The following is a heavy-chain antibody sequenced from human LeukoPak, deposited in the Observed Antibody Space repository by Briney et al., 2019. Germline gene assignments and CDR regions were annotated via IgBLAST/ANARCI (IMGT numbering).Heavy chain of an antibody. CDR3: ARSKEDCCGSFDP. CDR2: ISVSATT. Sequence: GGSLRLSCAASGFTFNNYAMSWVRQAPGKGLEGVSAISVSATTYYADSVMGRFTISRDNSKDTLYLQMNSLRVEDTAVYYCARSKEDCCGSFDPWGQGTLVTVSS. V-gene: IGHV3-23*01. CDR1: GFTFNNYA. J-gene: IGHJ5*02. D-gene: IGHD2-15*01.